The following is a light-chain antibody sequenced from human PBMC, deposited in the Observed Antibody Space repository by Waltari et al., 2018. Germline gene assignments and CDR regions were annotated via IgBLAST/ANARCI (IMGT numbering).Light chain of an antibody. Sequence: SVLTQPPSVSGAPGQRVTISCTGSSSNIGAGYDVNWYQQLPGTAPKLLIYGNNNRPSGVPDRFSGSKSGTSASLAITGLQAEDEADYYCQSYDSSLSVVFGGGTKLTVL. CDR1: SSNIGAGYD. J-gene: IGLJ3*02. V-gene: IGLV1-40*01. CDR3: QSYDSSLSVV. CDR2: GNN.